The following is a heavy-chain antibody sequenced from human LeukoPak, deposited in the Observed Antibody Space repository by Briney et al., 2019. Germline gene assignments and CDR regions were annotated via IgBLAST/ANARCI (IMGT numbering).Heavy chain of an antibody. V-gene: IGHV3-74*01. Sequence: WGSLRLSCAASGFTFSSYWMHWVRQVPGKGLLWVSRINSDGSSTIYADSVKGRFTISRDNAKNTLYLQMNSLRAEDTAVYYCTRGYAGIDYWGQGTLVAVSS. J-gene: IGHJ4*02. D-gene: IGHD5-12*01. CDR1: GFTFSSYW. CDR3: TRGYAGIDY. CDR2: INSDGSST.